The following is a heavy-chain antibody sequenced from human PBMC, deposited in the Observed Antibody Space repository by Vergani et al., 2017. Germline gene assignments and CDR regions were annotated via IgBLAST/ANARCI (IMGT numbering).Heavy chain of an antibody. J-gene: IGHJ6*02. V-gene: IGHV3-23*01. CDR2: ISGSGGST. Sequence: EVQLLESGGGLVQPGGSLRLSCAASGFTFSSYAMSWVRQAPGKGLEWVSAISGSGGSTYYADSVKGRFTISRDNSKNTLYLQMNSLRAEDTAVYYCAKVGVGYYDSSGDPDYYYYYGMDVWGQGTTVTVAS. CDR3: AKVGVGYYDSSGDPDYYYYYGMDV. CDR1: GFTFSSYA. D-gene: IGHD3-22*01.